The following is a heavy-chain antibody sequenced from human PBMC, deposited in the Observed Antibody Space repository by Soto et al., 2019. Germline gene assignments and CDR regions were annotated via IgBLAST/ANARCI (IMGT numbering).Heavy chain of an antibody. D-gene: IGHD3-16*01. CDR2: IYYSGST. Sequence: QVQLQESGPGLVKPSETLSLTCSVSGGSISGYYWSWIRQPPGKGLEWIGYIYYSGSTNYNPSLKRRVTISVDTSKNQFSLKLSSVTAADTAVYYWARVLGVGRDWFDPWGQGTLVTVSS. CDR3: ARVLGVGRDWFDP. J-gene: IGHJ5*02. CDR1: GGSISGYY. V-gene: IGHV4-59*01.